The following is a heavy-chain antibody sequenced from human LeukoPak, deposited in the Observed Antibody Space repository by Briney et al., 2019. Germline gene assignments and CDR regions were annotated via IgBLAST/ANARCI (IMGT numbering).Heavy chain of an antibody. V-gene: IGHV1-3*01. CDR1: GYTFTTYA. CDR2: INAGNGNT. D-gene: IGHD6-13*01. J-gene: IGHJ4*02. CDR3: ARDPIGSRWPYYFDH. Sequence: AASVKVSCKASGYTFTTYALHWVRQAPGQRLEWMGWINAGNGNTKYSQKFQARVTVTRDTSASTAYMELSSLRSEDTAVYYCARDPIGSRWPYYFDHWGQGTLVTVSS.